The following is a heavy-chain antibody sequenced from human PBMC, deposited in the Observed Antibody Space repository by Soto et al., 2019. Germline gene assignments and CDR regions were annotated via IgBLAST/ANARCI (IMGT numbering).Heavy chain of an antibody. Sequence: SETLSLTCTVSGGSISSYYWSWIRQPPGKGLEWIGYIYYSGSTNYNPSLKSRVTISVDTSKNQFSLKLSSVTAADTAVYYCARTVTPSHYYYYYYMDVWGKGTTVTVSS. CDR2: IYYSGST. CDR1: GGSISSYY. V-gene: IGHV4-59*08. D-gene: IGHD4-17*01. CDR3: ARTVTPSHYYYYYYMDV. J-gene: IGHJ6*03.